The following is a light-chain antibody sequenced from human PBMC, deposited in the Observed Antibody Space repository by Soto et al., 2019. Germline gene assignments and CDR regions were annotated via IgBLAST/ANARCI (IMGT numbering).Light chain of an antibody. CDR1: QSVDKF. V-gene: IGKV3-11*01. J-gene: IGKJ5*01. CDR2: DSS. CDR3: QQRKHWPPIT. Sequence: ELVMTQSSVALSLPPGQTPTVSGSSSQSVDKFLAWYQQRPGQPPRLLIFDSSNRATRVPVRFSGSGSGTVFTLTIGSLEPEDSAVYYCQQRKHWPPITFGQGKQLEIK.